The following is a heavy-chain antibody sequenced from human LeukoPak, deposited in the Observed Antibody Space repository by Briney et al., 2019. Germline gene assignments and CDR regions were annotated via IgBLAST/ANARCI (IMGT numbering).Heavy chain of an antibody. CDR1: GFTFSSYW. CDR2: INSDGSST. V-gene: IGHV3-74*01. D-gene: IGHD6-6*01. CDR3: ARGLSGYASSLGY. J-gene: IGHJ4*02. Sequence: GGSLRLSCAASGFTFSSYWMHWVRQAPGKGLVWVSRINSDGSSTSYADSVGGRFSISRDTAKTTLYLQMNSLRAEDTAVYYCARGLSGYASSLGYWGQGTLVTVSA.